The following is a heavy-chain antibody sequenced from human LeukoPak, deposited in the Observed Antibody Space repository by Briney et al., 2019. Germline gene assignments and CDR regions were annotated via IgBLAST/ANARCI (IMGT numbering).Heavy chain of an antibody. D-gene: IGHD2-21*01. V-gene: IGHV3-74*01. Sequence: PGVSLRLSCAASGFTFSSYWMHWVRQAPGKGLVWVSRINGDGSSTSYADSVKGRSTISRDNAKNTLYLQMNSLRAEDTAVYYCAKAIWLDYWGQGTLVTVSS. CDR3: AKAIWLDY. CDR2: INGDGSST. J-gene: IGHJ4*02. CDR1: GFTFSSYW.